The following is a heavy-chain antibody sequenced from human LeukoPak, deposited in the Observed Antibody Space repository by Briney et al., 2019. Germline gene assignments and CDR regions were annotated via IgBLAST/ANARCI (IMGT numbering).Heavy chain of an antibody. CDR3: ARDSPNCSGGSCYPTGDWFDP. CDR1: GFTFSSYW. V-gene: IGHV3-7*01. D-gene: IGHD2-15*01. J-gene: IGHJ5*02. CDR2: IKQDGSEK. Sequence: GGSLRLSCAASGFTFSSYWMSWVRQAPGKGLEWVANIKQDGSEKYYVDSVKGRFTISRDNSKNTLYLQMNSLRAEDTAVYYCARDSPNCSGGSCYPTGDWFDPWGQGTLVTVSS.